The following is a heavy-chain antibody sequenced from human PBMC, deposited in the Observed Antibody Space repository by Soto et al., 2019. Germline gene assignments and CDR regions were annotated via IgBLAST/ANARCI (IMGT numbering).Heavy chain of an antibody. D-gene: IGHD3-3*01. Sequence: GGSLRLSCAASGFTFSSYWMSWVRQAPGKGLEWVANIKQDGSEKYYVDSVKGRFTISRDNAKNSLYLQMNSLRAEDTAVYYCARVVVEWFIYYYYGMDVWGQGTTVTV. J-gene: IGHJ6*02. CDR2: IKQDGSEK. CDR1: GFTFSSYW. V-gene: IGHV3-7*03. CDR3: ARVVVEWFIYYYYGMDV.